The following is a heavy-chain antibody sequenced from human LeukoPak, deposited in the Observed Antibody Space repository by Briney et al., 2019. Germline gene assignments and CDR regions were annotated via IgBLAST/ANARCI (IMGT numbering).Heavy chain of an antibody. CDR1: GGSISSYY. CDR2: IYYSGST. V-gene: IGHV4-59*01. Sequence: SETLSLTCTVSGGSISSYYWSWIRQPPGKGLEWIGYIYYSGSTNHNPSLKSRVTISVDTSKNQFSLKLSSVTAADTAVYYCSLFSNWFDPWGQGTLVTVSS. CDR3: SLFSNWFDP. J-gene: IGHJ5*02. D-gene: IGHD2-21*01.